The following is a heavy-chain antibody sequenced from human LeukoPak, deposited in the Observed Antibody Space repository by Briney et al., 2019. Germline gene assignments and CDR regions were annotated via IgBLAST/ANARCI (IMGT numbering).Heavy chain of an antibody. CDR2: IYYSGST. Sequence: SETLSLTCTVSGGSISSSSYYWGWIRQPPGKGLEWIGSIYYSGSTYYNPSLKSRVTISVDTSKNQFSLKLSSVTAADTAVYYCARASPLTTVPPDYWGQGTLVTVSS. CDR3: ARASPLTTVPPDY. J-gene: IGHJ4*02. V-gene: IGHV4-39*01. CDR1: GGSISSSSYY. D-gene: IGHD4-17*01.